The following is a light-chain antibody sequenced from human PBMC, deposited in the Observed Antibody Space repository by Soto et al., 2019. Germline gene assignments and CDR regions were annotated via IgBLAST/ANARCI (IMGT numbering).Light chain of an antibody. Sequence: EIVLTQSPGTLSLTPGERATLSCRASQSVTSRYLGWYQQRPGQAPRLLISGISKRATAIPDRFSGGGSGPDFTLTISRLEPEDFALYICQQYDASPITFGQGTRLDIK. J-gene: IGKJ5*01. CDR2: GIS. CDR1: QSVTSRY. V-gene: IGKV3-20*01. CDR3: QQYDASPIT.